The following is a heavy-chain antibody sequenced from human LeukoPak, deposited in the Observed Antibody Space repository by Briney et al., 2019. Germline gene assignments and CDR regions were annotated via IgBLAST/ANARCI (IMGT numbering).Heavy chain of an antibody. CDR2: ISSSSYI. CDR1: GFTFSSYS. J-gene: IGHJ4*02. Sequence: GGSLRLSCAASGFTFSSYSMNWVRQAPGKGLEWVSSISSSSYIYYADSVKGRFTISRDNAKNSLYLQMNSLRAEDTAVYYCARGCSGGSCYRLDYWGQGTLVTVSS. CDR3: ARGCSGGSCYRLDY. D-gene: IGHD2-15*01. V-gene: IGHV3-21*01.